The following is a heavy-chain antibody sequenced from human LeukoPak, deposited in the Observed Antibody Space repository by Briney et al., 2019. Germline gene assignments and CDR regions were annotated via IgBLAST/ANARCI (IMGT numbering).Heavy chain of an antibody. CDR2: ISAYNGNT. Sequence: ASVKVSCKASGYTFTSYGISWVRQAPGQGLEWMGWISAYNGNTNYAQKLQGRVTMTTDTSTSTAYTELRSLRSDDTAVYYCARAGDLDYYDSSGYYVDYWGQGTLVTVSS. CDR3: ARAGDLDYYDSSGYYVDY. CDR1: GYTFTSYG. J-gene: IGHJ4*02. V-gene: IGHV1-18*01. D-gene: IGHD3-22*01.